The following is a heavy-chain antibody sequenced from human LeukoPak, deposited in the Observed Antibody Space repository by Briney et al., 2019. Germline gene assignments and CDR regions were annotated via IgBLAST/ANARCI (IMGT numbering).Heavy chain of an antibody. J-gene: IGHJ4*02. CDR3: VRERGATVDY. CDR2: INFNSSDT. D-gene: IGHD1-26*01. Sequence: SVKVPYKPSRYTFLRCLLQWVRQPPPQELEWMGWINFNSSDTNYAQKFQGRVTVTRDTSISTTYMELSSLRADDTAIYHCVRERGATVDYWGQGTLVTVSS. V-gene: IGHV1-2*02. CDR1: RYTFLRCL.